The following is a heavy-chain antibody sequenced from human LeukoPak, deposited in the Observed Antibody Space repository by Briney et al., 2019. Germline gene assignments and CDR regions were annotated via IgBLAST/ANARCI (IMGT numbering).Heavy chain of an antibody. CDR1: GFTFSSYA. CDR3: ARFDSGYADFDY. CDR2: ISYDGSNK. D-gene: IGHD5-12*01. V-gene: IGHV3-30*04. Sequence: GGSLRLSCAASGFTFSSYAMHWVRQAPGKGLEWVAVISYDGSNKYYADSVKGRFTISRDNSKNTLYLQMNSLRAEDTAVYYCARFDSGYADFDYWGQGTLVTVSS. J-gene: IGHJ4*02.